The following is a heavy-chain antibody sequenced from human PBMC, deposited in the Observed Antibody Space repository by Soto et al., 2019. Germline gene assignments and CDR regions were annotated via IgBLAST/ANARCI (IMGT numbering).Heavy chain of an antibody. Sequence: GGSLRLSCAASGFTFSSYAMSWVRQAPGKGLEWVSAISGSGGSTYYADSVKGRFTISRDNSKNTLYLQMNSLRAEDTAVYYCAKGRITIFGVVIIRADYFDYWGQGTLVTVSS. D-gene: IGHD3-3*01. CDR3: AKGRITIFGVVIIRADYFDY. V-gene: IGHV3-23*01. CDR1: GFTFSSYA. CDR2: ISGSGGST. J-gene: IGHJ4*02.